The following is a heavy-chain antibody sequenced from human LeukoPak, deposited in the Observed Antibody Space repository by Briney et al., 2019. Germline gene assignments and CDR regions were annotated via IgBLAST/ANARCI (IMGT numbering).Heavy chain of an antibody. CDR3: ARGDYGGGFDY. CDR2: ISSYNGDT. D-gene: IGHD4-23*01. J-gene: IGHJ4*02. V-gene: IGHV1-18*01. Sequence: GASVKVSCKASGYTFTSYGITWVRQAPGLGLEWMGWISSYNGDTKYAQKVQGRVTVTTDTSTSTAYMELRSLSLDDTAVYYCARGDYGGGFDYWGQGTLVTVSS. CDR1: GYTFTSYG.